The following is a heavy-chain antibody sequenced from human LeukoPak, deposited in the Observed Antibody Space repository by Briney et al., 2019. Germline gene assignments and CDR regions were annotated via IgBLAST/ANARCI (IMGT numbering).Heavy chain of an antibody. CDR1: GGSISSGSYY. Sequence: SQTLSLTCTVSGGSISSGSYYWSWIRQPAGKGLEWIGRIYSSGSTNYNPSLKSRVTISLDTSKNQFSLKLSSETAADTAVYYCARDELGPTWFDPWGQGTLVTVSS. D-gene: IGHD1-26*01. CDR3: ARDELGPTWFDP. J-gene: IGHJ5*02. CDR2: IYSSGST. V-gene: IGHV4-61*02.